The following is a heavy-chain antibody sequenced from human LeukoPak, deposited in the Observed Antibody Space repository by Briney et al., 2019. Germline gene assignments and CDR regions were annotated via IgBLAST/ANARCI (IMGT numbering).Heavy chain of an antibody. CDR2: IKQDGSEK. Sequence: GGSLRLSCAASGFTFSSYWMSWVRQAPGKGLEWVANIKQDGSEKYYVDSVKGRFTISRDNAKNSLYLQMNSLRAEDTAVYYRARDALGGIAAAGVDWFDPWGQGTLVTVSS. CDR1: GFTFSSYW. J-gene: IGHJ5*02. CDR3: ARDALGGIAAAGVDWFDP. V-gene: IGHV3-7*01. D-gene: IGHD6-13*01.